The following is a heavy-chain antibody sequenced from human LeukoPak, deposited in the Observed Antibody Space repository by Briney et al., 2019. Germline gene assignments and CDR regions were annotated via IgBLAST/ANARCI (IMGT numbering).Heavy chain of an antibody. Sequence: SETLSLTCTVSGGSISSGGYYWSWIRQHPGKGLEWIGYVYYSGSTYYNPSLKSRVTISVDTSKNQFSLKLSSVTAADTAVYYCVRERAAAQLVTFFDYWGQGTLVTVSS. CDR2: VYYSGST. D-gene: IGHD6-6*01. J-gene: IGHJ4*02. V-gene: IGHV4-31*03. CDR1: GGSISSGGYY. CDR3: VRERAAAQLVTFFDY.